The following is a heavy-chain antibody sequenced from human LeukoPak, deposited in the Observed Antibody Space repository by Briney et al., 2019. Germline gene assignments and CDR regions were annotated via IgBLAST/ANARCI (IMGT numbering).Heavy chain of an antibody. CDR2: ITSSGAAT. J-gene: IGHJ4*02. CDR1: GFTFSSYA. Sequence: GGSPRLSCAACGFTFSSYAMSWVRQAPGKGLEWVSSITSSGAATYYADSVKVRFTISRDNSNNTLYLQMNSLRAEDTAVYYCAKDRPNYYGSNGHYYKLNGDCWGQGTLVTVSS. D-gene: IGHD3-22*01. V-gene: IGHV3-23*01. CDR3: AKDRPNYYGSNGHYYKLNGDC.